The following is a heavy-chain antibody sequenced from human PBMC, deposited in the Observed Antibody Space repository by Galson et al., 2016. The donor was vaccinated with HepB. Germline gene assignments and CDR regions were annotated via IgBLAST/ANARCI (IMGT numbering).Heavy chain of an antibody. CDR2: FYYSGTT. D-gene: IGHD6-13*01. Sequence: LTCTVSGGPISSGDYYWSWIRQPPGKGLEWIGYFYYSGTTYYNPSLKSRSTISVDTSKNQFSLKLSSGTAADTAVYYCARVHLGSNWSNNWFDPWGQGTLVTVSS. J-gene: IGHJ5*02. CDR3: ARVHLGSNWSNNWFDP. CDR1: GGPISSGDYY. V-gene: IGHV4-30-4*01.